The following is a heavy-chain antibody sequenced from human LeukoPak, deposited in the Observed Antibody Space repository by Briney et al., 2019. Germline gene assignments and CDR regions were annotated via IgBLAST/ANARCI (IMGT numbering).Heavy chain of an antibody. CDR1: GFTFSDAW. D-gene: IGHD2-2*02. J-gene: IGHJ4*02. CDR2: IKSNTDGGTT. CDR3: TTQLLYEHNFDY. V-gene: IGHV3-15*01. Sequence: PGGSLRLSCAASGFTFSDAWMSWVRQTPGKGLEWVGRIKSNTDGGTTDFAAPVKGRFTISRDDSGNALYLQMNSLKTEDTAVYYCTTQLLYEHNFDYWGQGTLVTVSS.